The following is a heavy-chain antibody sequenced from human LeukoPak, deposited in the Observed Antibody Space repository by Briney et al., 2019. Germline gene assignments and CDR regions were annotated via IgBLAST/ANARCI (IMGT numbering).Heavy chain of an antibody. Sequence: ASVKVSCKASGYTFTSYGISWVRQAPGQGLEWMEWISPCNGNTNYAQKLQGRVTMTTDTSTSTAYMELRSLRSDDTAVYYCARDPYYDSSGYTYFDYWGQGTLVTVSS. J-gene: IGHJ4*02. V-gene: IGHV1-18*01. CDR3: ARDPYYDSSGYTYFDY. CDR2: ISPCNGNT. D-gene: IGHD3-22*01. CDR1: GYTFTSYG.